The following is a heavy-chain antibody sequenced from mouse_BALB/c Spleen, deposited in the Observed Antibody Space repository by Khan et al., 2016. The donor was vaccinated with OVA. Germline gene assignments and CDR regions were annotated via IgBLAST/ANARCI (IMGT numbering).Heavy chain of an antibody. CDR1: GYSFSSYW. V-gene: IGHV1-59*01. CDR3: ARSSYAMDY. CDR2: IHPSDSET. Sequence: VQLQQSGAEVVRPGTSIKLSCEASGYSFSSYWMNWVKQRPGQGLEWIGMIHPSDSETRLNQKFKDKATLTVRTSSSTAYMQLSSPTSEDSAVYYCARSSYAMDYWGQGTSVTVSS. J-gene: IGHJ4*01.